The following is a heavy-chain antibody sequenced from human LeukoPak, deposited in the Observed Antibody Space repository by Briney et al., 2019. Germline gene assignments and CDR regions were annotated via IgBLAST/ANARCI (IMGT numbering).Heavy chain of an antibody. D-gene: IGHD4-23*01. J-gene: IGHJ4*02. CDR1: GGSFSGYH. CDR3: GRGQQVRWPPPIY. CDR2: IDPNGGT. V-gene: IGHV4-34*01. Sequence: PSETLSLTCAVYGGSFSGYHWTWIRQPPGKGLEWIGEIDPNGGTHYKPSLKSRVTMSLDTSKNHFSLKLSSVTAADTAVYYCGRGQQVRWPPPIYWGQGTLVTVSS.